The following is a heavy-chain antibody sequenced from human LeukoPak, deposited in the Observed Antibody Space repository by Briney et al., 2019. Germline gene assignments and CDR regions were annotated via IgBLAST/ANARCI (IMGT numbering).Heavy chain of an antibody. CDR2: IKQDGSEK. CDR1: GFTFRRYW. CDR3: VGLGENY. Sequence: GGSLRLSCAASGFTFRRYWMSWARQASGKGLEWVANIKQDGSEKYYVDSVKGRFTISRDNAKNSLYLQTSSLRAEDTAVYYCVGLGENYWGQRTVVTVCS. V-gene: IGHV3-7*02. J-gene: IGHJ4*02. D-gene: IGHD3-10*01.